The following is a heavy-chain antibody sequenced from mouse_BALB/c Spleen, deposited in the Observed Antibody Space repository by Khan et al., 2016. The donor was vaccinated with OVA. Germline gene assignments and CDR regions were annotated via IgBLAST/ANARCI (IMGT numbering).Heavy chain of an antibody. D-gene: IGHD1-1*01. Sequence: EVQLQESGPGLVKPSQSLSLTCTATGYSITSAYAWSWIRQFPGNKLEWMGYISYSGSTNYNPSLKSRISVTRDTSKNQFFLQLNSVTTEDTATYYCARQNYYGYAMDDWGQGTSVTVSS. CDR3: ARQNYYGYAMDD. J-gene: IGHJ4*01. CDR1: GYSITSAYA. V-gene: IGHV3-2*02. CDR2: ISYSGST.